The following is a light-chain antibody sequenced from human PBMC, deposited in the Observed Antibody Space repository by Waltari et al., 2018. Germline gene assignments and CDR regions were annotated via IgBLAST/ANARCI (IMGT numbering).Light chain of an antibody. Sequence: DIQMTQSPSSLSTSVGDRVTIPCRASQVITSYLNWYQQKAGKAPKLLITFGSTLQSGVSSRFSGSGSGTDFTLTITNVQPEDSAYYYCQLSYTTPHTFGQGTKVEIK. CDR3: QLSYTTPHT. J-gene: IGKJ2*01. CDR1: QVITSY. CDR2: FGS. V-gene: IGKV1-39*01.